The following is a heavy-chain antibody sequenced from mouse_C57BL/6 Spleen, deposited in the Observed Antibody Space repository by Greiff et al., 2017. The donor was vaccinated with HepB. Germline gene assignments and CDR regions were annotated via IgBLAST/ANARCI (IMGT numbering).Heavy chain of an antibody. CDR3: AREDYYGTLVY. CDR1: GFTFSSYA. CDR2: ISDGGSYT. V-gene: IGHV5-4*01. Sequence: EVKVVESGGGLVKPGGSLKLSCAASGFTFSSYAMSWVRQTPEKRLEWVATISDGGSYTYYPDNVKGRFTISRDNAKNNLYLQMSHLKSEDTAMYYCAREDYYGTLVYWGQGTLVTVSA. J-gene: IGHJ3*01. D-gene: IGHD1-1*01.